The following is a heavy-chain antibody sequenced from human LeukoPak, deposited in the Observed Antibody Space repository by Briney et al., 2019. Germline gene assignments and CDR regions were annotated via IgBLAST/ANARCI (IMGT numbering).Heavy chain of an antibody. J-gene: IGHJ6*03. CDR3: ARARIAAAGYYMDV. CDR2: MSPNSGNT. CDR1: GYTFTSYD. V-gene: IGHV1-8*01. Sequence: GASVKVSCKASGYTFTSYDINWVRQATGQGLEWMGWMSPNSGNTGYAQKFQGRVTMTRNTSISTAYMELSSLRSEDTAVYYCARARIAAAGYYMDVWGKGTTVTVSS. D-gene: IGHD6-13*01.